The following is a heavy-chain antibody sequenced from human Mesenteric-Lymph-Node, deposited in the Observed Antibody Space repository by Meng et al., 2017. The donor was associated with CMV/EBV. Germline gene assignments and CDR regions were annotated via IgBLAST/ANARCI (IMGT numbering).Heavy chain of an antibody. J-gene: IGHJ4*02. V-gene: IGHV3-30*04. CDR3: ARPSAGYSSSWYLDYFDY. Sequence: GGSLRLSCAVSGFTVSTYAMHWVRQAPGKGLEWVAAISFDGSNKYYAESVKGRFTVSRDNSKNTLYLQMNSLRLEDTAVYLCARPSAGYSSSWYLDYFDYWGQGTLVTVSS. CDR1: GFTVSTYA. CDR2: ISFDGSNK. D-gene: IGHD6-13*01.